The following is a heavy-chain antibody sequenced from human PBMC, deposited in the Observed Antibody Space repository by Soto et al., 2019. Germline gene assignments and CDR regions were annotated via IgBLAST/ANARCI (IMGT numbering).Heavy chain of an antibody. CDR2: VAPIFDFS. CDR1: GGTFDSYS. D-gene: IGHD6-13*01. CDR3: ATGALRGRQQLVRDAFDF. V-gene: IGHV1-69*02. J-gene: IGHJ3*01. Sequence: QVQLVQSGAEVKKPGSSLRVSCRASGGTFDSYSISWVRQAPGQGLEWLGKVAPIFDFSRYAPKFQGRGTITADNSTSIAYMDLSGLTSQDTAVYYCATGALRGRQQLVRDAFDFWGQGTKVTVSS.